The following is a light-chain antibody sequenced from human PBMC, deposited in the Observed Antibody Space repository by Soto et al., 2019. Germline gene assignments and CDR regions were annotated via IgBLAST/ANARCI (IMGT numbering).Light chain of an antibody. CDR3: QQYNIYWT. CDR2: KAS. Sequence: DIQMTQSPSTLSASVGDRVTITCRASQSISSWLARYQQKPGKAPKLLIYKASSLESGVPSRFSGSGSETEFTLTISSLQPDDFATYYCQQYNIYWTFGQGTKVEIK. CDR1: QSISSW. V-gene: IGKV1-5*03. J-gene: IGKJ1*01.